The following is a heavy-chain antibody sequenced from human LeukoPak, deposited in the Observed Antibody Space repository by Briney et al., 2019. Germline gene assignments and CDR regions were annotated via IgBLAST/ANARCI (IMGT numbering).Heavy chain of an antibody. J-gene: IGHJ3*02. Sequence: SETLSLTCAVSGYSISSGYYWGWIRQPPGKGLEWIGSIYHSGSTYYNPSLKSRVTISVDTSKNQFSLKLGSVTAADTAVYYCARRLEYSSGWHGNDAFDIWGQGTMVTVSS. CDR3: ARRLEYSSGWHGNDAFDI. V-gene: IGHV4-38-2*01. CDR1: GYSISSGYY. CDR2: IYHSGST. D-gene: IGHD6-19*01.